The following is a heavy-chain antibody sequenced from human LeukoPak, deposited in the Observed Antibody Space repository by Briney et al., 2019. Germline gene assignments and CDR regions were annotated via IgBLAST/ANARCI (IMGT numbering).Heavy chain of an antibody. J-gene: IGHJ3*02. CDR3: ARSYIAASGRDAFDI. CDR2: IYYSGST. D-gene: IGHD6-13*01. V-gene: IGHV4-59*01. CDR1: GGSISSYY. Sequence: SETLSLTCTVSGGSISSYYWSWIRQPPGKGLEWIGYIYYSGSTNYNPSLKSRVTISVDTSKNQFSLKLSSVTAADTATYYCARSYIAASGRDAFDIWGQGTMVTVSS.